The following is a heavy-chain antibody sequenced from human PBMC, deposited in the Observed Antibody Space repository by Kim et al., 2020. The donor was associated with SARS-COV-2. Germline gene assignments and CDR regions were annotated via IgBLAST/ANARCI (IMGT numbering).Heavy chain of an antibody. J-gene: IGHJ6*02. V-gene: IGHV1-69*02. Sequence: QKYQGRVTITADKSTSTAYMELSSLRSEDTAVYYCARPQGLDYYYYGMDVWGQGTTVTVSS. D-gene: IGHD6-19*01. CDR3: ARPQGLDYYYYGMDV.